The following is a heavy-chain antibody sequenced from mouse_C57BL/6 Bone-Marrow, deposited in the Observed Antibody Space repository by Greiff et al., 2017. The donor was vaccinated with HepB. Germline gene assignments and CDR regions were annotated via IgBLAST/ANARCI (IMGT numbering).Heavy chain of an antibody. CDR3: ASFITTVVGYFDY. CDR2: IYPGSGNT. V-gene: IGHV1-76*01. D-gene: IGHD1-1*01. J-gene: IGHJ2*01. CDR1: GYTFTDYY. Sequence: VMLVESGAELVRPGASVKLSCKASGYTFTDYYINWVKQRPGQGLEWIARIYPGSGNTYYNEKFKGKATLTAEKSSSTAYMQLSSLTSEDSAVYFCASFITTVVGYFDYWGQGTTLTVSS.